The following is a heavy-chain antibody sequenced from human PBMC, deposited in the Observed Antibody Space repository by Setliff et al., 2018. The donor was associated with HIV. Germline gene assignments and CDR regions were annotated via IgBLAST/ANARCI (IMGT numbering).Heavy chain of an antibody. CDR2: INHSGST. J-gene: IGHJ6*03. V-gene: IGHV4-34*01. D-gene: IGHD6-13*01. CDR3: ARGARLLAGYSDRWDYYYMGF. Sequence: PSETLSLTCSVSNGSISNNYWSWIRQPPGKGLEWIGEINHSGSTHYNPSLKSRFTISVDTSKNQFSLKVNSVTAADTAVYYCARGARLLAGYSDRWDYYYMGFWGKGTTVTVSS. CDR1: NGSISNNY.